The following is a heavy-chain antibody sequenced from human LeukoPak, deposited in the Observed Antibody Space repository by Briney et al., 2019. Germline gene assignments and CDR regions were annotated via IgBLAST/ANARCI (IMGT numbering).Heavy chain of an antibody. D-gene: IGHD6-13*01. Sequence: GGSLRLSCAASGFTFSSYAMSWVGQAPGKGLEWVSAISSSGGSTYYADSVKGRFTISRDNSKNTLYLQMSGLRAEDTAVYYCARDRTAAGRRVDLWGRGTLVTVSS. CDR1: GFTFSSYA. J-gene: IGHJ2*01. CDR2: ISSSGGST. CDR3: ARDRTAAGRRVDL. V-gene: IGHV3-23*01.